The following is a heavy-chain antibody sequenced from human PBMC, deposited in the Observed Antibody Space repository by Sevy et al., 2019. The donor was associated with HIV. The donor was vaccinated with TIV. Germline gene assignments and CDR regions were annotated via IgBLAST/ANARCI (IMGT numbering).Heavy chain of an antibody. CDR3: AKDNRPATMGNASYYSYCGMDV. J-gene: IGHJ6*02. D-gene: IGHD2-8*01. CDR2: ISWNSVSA. V-gene: IGHV3-9*01. Sequence: GGSLRLSCAASGFTFSNYAMHWVRQAPGKGLEWVSGISWNSVSADYADSVKGRFTISSDNAKNSLFLQMNRLRSEDTELYDCAKDNRPATMGNASYYSYCGMDVWGQGTTVTVSS. CDR1: GFTFSNYA.